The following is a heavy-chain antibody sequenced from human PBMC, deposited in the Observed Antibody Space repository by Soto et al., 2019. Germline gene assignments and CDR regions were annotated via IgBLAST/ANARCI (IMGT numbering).Heavy chain of an antibody. V-gene: IGHV3-33*01. CDR1: GFTFSSYG. CDR3: AGPRYNSGWLVDY. J-gene: IGHJ4*02. CDR2: IWYDGSKK. D-gene: IGHD6-19*01. Sequence: QVQLVESGGGVVQPGRSLGLSCAASGFTFSSYGMHWVRQAPGKGLEWVAVIWYDGSKKYYADSVKGRFTVSRDNSKNTLYLQMNSLRAEDTAVYYCAGPRYNSGWLVDYWGQGTLVTVSS.